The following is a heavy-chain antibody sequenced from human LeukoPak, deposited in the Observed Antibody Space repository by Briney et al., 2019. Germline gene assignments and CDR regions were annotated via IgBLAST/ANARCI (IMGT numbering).Heavy chain of an antibody. J-gene: IGHJ4*02. CDR1: GYTFTGYY. Sequence: ASVKVSFKASGYTFTGYYMHWVRQAPGQGLEWMGWINPNSGGTNYAQKFQGRVTMTRDTSISTAYMELSRLRSDDTAVYYCARGPVLRYFDWFTASVPDFDYWGQGTLVTVSS. D-gene: IGHD3-9*01. CDR2: INPNSGGT. CDR3: ARGPVLRYFDWFTASVPDFDY. V-gene: IGHV1-2*02.